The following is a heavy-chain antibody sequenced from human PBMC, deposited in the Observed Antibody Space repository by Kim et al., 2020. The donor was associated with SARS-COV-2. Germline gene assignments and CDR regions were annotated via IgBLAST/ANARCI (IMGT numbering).Heavy chain of an antibody. CDR1: GYSFASYW. D-gene: IGHD3-22*01. Sequence: GESLKISCKGSGYSFASYWISWVRQMPGKGLEWMGRIDPSDSYTNYSPSFQGHVTISADKSISTAYLQWSSLKASDTAMYYCASVRRGSSSGYSFSSYGMDVWGQGTTVTVSS. CDR2: IDPSDSYT. CDR3: ASVRRGSSSGYSFSSYGMDV. J-gene: IGHJ6*02. V-gene: IGHV5-10-1*01.